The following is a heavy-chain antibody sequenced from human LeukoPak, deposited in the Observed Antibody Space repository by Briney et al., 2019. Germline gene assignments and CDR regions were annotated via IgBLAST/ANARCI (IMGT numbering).Heavy chain of an antibody. D-gene: IGHD3-9*01. J-gene: IGHJ4*02. V-gene: IGHV1-8*01. Sequence: GASVKVSCKASGYTFTSYDINWVRQATGPGLEWMGWMNPNSGNTGYAQKFQGRVTMTRNTSISTAYMELSSLRSEDTAVYYCARAHTDYHILTGYYEFDYWGQGTLVTVSS. CDR2: MNPNSGNT. CDR1: GYTFTSYD. CDR3: ARAHTDYHILTGYYEFDY.